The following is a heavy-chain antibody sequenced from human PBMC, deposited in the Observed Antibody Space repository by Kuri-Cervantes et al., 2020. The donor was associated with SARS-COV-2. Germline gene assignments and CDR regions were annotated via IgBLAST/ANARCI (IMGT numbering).Heavy chain of an antibody. V-gene: IGHV3-23*01. CDR2: ISGSGGST. CDR3: ARDSVMPRTWGVISSWRGVDY. Sequence: GESLKISCAASGFTFSSYAMSWVRQAPGKGLEWVSAISGSGGSTYYADSVKGRFTISRDNSKNTLYLQMNSLRAEDTAVYYCARDSVMPRTWGVISSWRGVDYWGQGTLVTVSS. CDR1: GFTFSSYA. D-gene: IGHD6-13*01. J-gene: IGHJ4*02.